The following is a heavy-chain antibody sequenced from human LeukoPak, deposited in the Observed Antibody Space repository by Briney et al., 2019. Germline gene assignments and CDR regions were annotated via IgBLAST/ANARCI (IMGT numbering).Heavy chain of an antibody. CDR3: ARGGSSVRDGYYFDY. J-gene: IGHJ4*02. CDR1: GGSISSYY. V-gene: IGHV4-4*07. Sequence: SETLSLTCTVSGGSISSYYWSWIRQPAGKGLEWIGGIYTSGSTNYNPSLKSRVTITVDTSKKQVSLKLSSVTAADTAVYYCARGGSSVRDGYYFDYWGQGTLVTVPS. CDR2: IYTSGST. D-gene: IGHD6-6*01.